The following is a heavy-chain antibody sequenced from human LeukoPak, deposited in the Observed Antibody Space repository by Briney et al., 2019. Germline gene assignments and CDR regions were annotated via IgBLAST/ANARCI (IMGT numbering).Heavy chain of an antibody. V-gene: IGHV1-69*13. CDR3: ASRDGSGTYRDY. CDR1: GGTFSSYA. D-gene: IGHD3-10*01. Sequence: ASVTVSCKASGGTFSSYAISWVRQAPGQGLEWMGGIIPIFGTANYAQKFQGRVTITADESTSTAYMELSSLRSEDTAVYYCASRDGSGTYRDYWGQGTLVTVSS. CDR2: IIPIFGTA. J-gene: IGHJ4*02.